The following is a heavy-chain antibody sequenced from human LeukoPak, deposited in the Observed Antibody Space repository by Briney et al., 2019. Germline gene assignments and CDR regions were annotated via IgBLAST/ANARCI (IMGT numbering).Heavy chain of an antibody. J-gene: IGHJ3*02. CDR1: GFTFSSFW. CDR2: IDQNGSEK. CDR3: ARDRSPDRGPSAFDI. Sequence: GGSLRLSCAASGFTFSSFWMTWVRPAPGKGLEWVATIDQNGSEKCYVDSVKGRFTISRDNAKNSLYLQMSSLRAADTVVYYCARDRSPDRGPSAFDIWGQGTMVTVSS. D-gene: IGHD3-10*01. V-gene: IGHV3-7*01.